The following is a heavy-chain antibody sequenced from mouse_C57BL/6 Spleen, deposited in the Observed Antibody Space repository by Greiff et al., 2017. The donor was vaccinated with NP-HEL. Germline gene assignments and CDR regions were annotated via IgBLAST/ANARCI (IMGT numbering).Heavy chain of an antibody. CDR3: TTESTTVVKGMDY. J-gene: IGHJ4*01. CDR1: GFNIKDDY. D-gene: IGHD1-1*01. Sequence: VQLQQSGAELVRPGASVKLSCTASGFNIKDDYMHWVKQRPEQGLEWIGWIDPENGDTEYASKFQGKATITADTSSNTAYLQLSSLTSEDTAVYYCTTESTTVVKGMDYWGQGTSVTVSS. CDR2: IDPENGDT. V-gene: IGHV14-4*01.